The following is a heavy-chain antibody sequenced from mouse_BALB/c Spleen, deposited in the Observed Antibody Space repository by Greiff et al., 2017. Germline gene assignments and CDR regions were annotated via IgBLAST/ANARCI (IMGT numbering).Heavy chain of an antibody. D-gene: IGHD2-14*01. CDR2: ISSGGGST. CDR1: GFAFSSYD. CDR3: ASPYRYDAAWFAY. Sequence: EVKVVESGGGLVKPGGSLKLSCAASGFAFSSYDMSWVRQTPEKRLEWVAYISSGGGSTYYPDTVKGRFTISRDNAKNTLYLQMSSLKSEDTAMYYCASPYRYDAAWFAYWGQGTLVTVSA. V-gene: IGHV5-12-1*01. J-gene: IGHJ3*01.